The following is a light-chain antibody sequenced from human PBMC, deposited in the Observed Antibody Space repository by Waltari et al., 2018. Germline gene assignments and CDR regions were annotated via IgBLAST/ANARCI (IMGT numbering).Light chain of an antibody. Sequence: SSELTQDPSVYVALGQTVRITCQGDSLRRFYASWYQQRPGQAPILVLYGQNNRPSGIPDRFSGSTSGNTASLTITGAQAEDEADYYCHSRDTSSTRVFGGGTRLTV. CDR1: SLRRFY. V-gene: IGLV3-19*01. CDR2: GQN. CDR3: HSRDTSSTRV. J-gene: IGLJ2*01.